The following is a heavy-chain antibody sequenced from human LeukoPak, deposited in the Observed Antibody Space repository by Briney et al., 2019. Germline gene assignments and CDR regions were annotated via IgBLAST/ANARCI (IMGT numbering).Heavy chain of an antibody. CDR1: GFTVSNNY. J-gene: IGHJ4*02. D-gene: IGHD4-17*01. CDR3: AREDYGDYGFFDS. Sequence: GGSLRLSCAASGFTVSNNYMSWVRQAPGKGLEWVSVIYSGGSTYYADSVKGRFTISRDNSKNTLYLQMNSLRAEDTAVYYCAREDYGDYGFFDSWGQGTLVTVSS. CDR2: IYSGGST. V-gene: IGHV3-53*01.